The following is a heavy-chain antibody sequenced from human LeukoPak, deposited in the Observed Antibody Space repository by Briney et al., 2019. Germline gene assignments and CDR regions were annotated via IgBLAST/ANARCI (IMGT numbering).Heavy chain of an antibody. V-gene: IGHV1-46*03. J-gene: IGHJ4*02. CDR1: GYTFTSYY. D-gene: IGHD2-21*01. CDR2: INPSGGST. Sequence: ASVKVSCKASGYTFTSYYMHWVRQAPGQGLEWMGIINPSGGSTSYAQKFQGRVTMTRDTSTTTVYMELSSLRSEDTAMYYCARAQHIVVVMGVIRYWGQGTLVTVSS. CDR3: ARAQHIVVVMGVIRY.